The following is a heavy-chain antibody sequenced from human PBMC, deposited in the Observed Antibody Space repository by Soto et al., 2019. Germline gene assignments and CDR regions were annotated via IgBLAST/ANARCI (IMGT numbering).Heavy chain of an antibody. CDR2: IYYSVST. D-gene: IGHD1-26*01. CDR1: GGSVSSGSYY. V-gene: IGHV4-39*01. CDR3: ANSGSYSNYYYGMDV. Sequence: SETLSLTCTVSGGSVSSGSYYWGWIREPPGKGLEWIGSIYYSVSTYYNPSLKSRVTISVDTSKNQFSLKLSSVTAADTAVYYCANSGSYSNYYYGMDVWGQGTTVTVSS. J-gene: IGHJ6*02.